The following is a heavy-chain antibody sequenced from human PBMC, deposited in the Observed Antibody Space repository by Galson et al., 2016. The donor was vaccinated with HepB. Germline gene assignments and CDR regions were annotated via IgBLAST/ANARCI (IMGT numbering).Heavy chain of an antibody. Sequence: SLRLSCAASGFTFSAYWLAWVRQAPGKGLEYVANINDDGSRTHYLDSAKGRFTISRDNAKNSVALQMDSLRADDTALYYCWSGYTSGIWGQGTRVTVSS. CDR3: WSGYTSGI. V-gene: IGHV3-7*01. CDR1: GFTFSAYW. J-gene: IGHJ3*02. CDR2: INDDGSRT. D-gene: IGHD6-19*01.